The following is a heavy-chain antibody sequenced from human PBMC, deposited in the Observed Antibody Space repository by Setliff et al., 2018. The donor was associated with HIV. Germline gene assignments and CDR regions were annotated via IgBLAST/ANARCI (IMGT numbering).Heavy chain of an antibody. J-gene: IGHJ5*02. V-gene: IGHV1-46*01. CDR1: GYTFTSYS. Sequence: ASVKVSCKASGYTFTSYSMHWVRQAPGQGLEWMGIINRSGGTTNYAQKFQGRVTMTRDTSISTAYMELRSLSSNDTAVYYCARARLQGIVTAVGPRDNCLDPWGQGTRVTVSS. CDR2: INRSGGTT. D-gene: IGHD1-26*01. CDR3: ARARLQGIVTAVGPRDNCLDP.